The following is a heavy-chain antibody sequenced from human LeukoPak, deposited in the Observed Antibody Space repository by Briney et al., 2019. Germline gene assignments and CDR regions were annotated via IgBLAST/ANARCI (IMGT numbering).Heavy chain of an antibody. D-gene: IGHD2-2*01. CDR2: ISYDGSNK. Sequence: GGSLRLSCAASGFTFSSYAMHWVRQAPGKGLEWVAVISYDGSNKYYADSVKGRFTISRDNSENTLYLQMNSLRAEDTAVYYCARDPAPAPRGMDVWGQGTTVTVSS. CDR3: ARDPAPAPRGMDV. J-gene: IGHJ6*02. CDR1: GFTFSSYA. V-gene: IGHV3-30*04.